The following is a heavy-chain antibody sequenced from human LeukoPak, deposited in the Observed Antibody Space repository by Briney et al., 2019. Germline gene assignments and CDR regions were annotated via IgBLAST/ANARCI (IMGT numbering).Heavy chain of an antibody. CDR2: ISDSGNT. D-gene: IGHD6-19*01. CDR3: ARKGYSSGWNRPDFDY. CDR1: GFTVSSNY. Sequence: GGSLRLSCAASGFTVSSNYMSWVRQAPGKGLEWVSAISDSGNTYHADSVKGRFTISRGSSKNTLFLQMNSLRAEDTAVYYCARKGYSSGWNRPDFDYWGQGTLVTVSS. V-gene: IGHV3-66*01. J-gene: IGHJ4*02.